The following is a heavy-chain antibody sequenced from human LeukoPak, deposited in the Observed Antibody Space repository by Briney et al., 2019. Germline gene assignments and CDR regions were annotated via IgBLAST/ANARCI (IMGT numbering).Heavy chain of an antibody. Sequence: GGSLRLSCAASGFTFSSYGMSWVRQAPGKGLEWVSAISGSGGSTYYADSVKGRFTISRDNAKNSLYLQMNSLRAEDTAVYYCARDRYGGNSRYYFDYWGQGTLVTVSS. V-gene: IGHV3-23*01. CDR1: GFTFSSYG. J-gene: IGHJ4*02. CDR3: ARDRYGGNSRYYFDY. CDR2: ISGSGGST. D-gene: IGHD4-23*01.